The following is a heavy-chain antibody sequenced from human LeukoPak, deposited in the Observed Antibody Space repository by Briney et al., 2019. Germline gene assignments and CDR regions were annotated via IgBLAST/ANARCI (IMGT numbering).Heavy chain of an antibody. J-gene: IGHJ3*02. CDR1: GFTFSAYF. D-gene: IGHD3-10*01. CDR3: ARERQDTVLHFGAFDI. V-gene: IGHV3-30*04. CDR2: IANDGSHT. Sequence: GRSLRLSCAASGFTFSAYFMHWVRQAPGKGLVWVTDIANDGSHTFYIESVKGRFTISRDNSKNTLYLQMNSLRAEDTAIDFWARERQDTVLHFGAFDIWGQGTMVTVSS.